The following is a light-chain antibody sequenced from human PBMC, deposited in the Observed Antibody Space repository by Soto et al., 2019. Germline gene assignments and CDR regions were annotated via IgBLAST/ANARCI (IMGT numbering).Light chain of an antibody. J-gene: IGKJ5*01. Sequence: EVVLTQSPDTLSLSPGERATLSCRASQSVSSFLAWYQQKPGQAPRLLIYDASNRATGIPARFSGSGSGTDFTLTISSLEPEDFAVYYCQKYGSSSITFGQGTRLENK. CDR1: QSVSSF. CDR3: QKYGSSSIT. CDR2: DAS. V-gene: IGKV3-11*01.